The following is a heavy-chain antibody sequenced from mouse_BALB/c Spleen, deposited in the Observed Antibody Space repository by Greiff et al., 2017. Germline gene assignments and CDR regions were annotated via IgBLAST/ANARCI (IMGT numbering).Heavy chain of an antibody. CDR2: ISSGGSYT. J-gene: IGHJ4*01. CDR1: GFTFSSYG. CDR3: ARHEISPYAMDY. Sequence: EVQGVESGGDLVKPGGSLKLSCAASGFTFSSYGMSWVRQPPDKRLEWVATISSGGSYTYYPDSVKGRFTISRDNAKNTLYLQMSSLKSEDTAMYYCARHEISPYAMDYWGQGTSVTVSA. V-gene: IGHV5-6*01.